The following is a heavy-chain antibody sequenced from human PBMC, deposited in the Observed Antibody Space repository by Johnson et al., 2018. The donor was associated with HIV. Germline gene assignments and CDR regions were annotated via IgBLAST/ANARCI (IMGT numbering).Heavy chain of an antibody. CDR1: GFTFDVYA. J-gene: IGHJ3*02. Sequence: VQLVESGGGVVRPGGSLRLSCAASGFTFDVYAMSWVRQAPGKGLEWVSGINWNGSSTDYADSVKGRFTISRDNAKNSLYLQMNSLRAEDTALYYCARDWGPDSSSWYGIWGQGTMVTVSS. D-gene: IGHD6-13*01. CDR3: ARDWGPDSSSWYGI. CDR2: INWNGSST. V-gene: IGHV3-20*04.